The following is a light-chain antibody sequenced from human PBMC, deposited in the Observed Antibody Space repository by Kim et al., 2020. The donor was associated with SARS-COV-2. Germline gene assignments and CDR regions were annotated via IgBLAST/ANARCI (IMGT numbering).Light chain of an antibody. CDR2: QDT. CDR3: QAWDSRSYV. CDR1: RLGDKY. J-gene: IGLJ1*01. Sequence: SYELTQPPSVSVSPGQTASITCSGNRLGDKYACWYQQKPGQSPVLVIYQDTKRPSGIPERFSGANSGNTATLTISGTQAMDEADYYCQAWDSRSYVFGTGTEVTVL. V-gene: IGLV3-1*01.